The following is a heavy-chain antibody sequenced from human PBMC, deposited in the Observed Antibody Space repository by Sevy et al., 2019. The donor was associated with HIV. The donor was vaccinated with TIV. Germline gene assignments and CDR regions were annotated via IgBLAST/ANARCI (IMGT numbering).Heavy chain of an antibody. CDR1: GYTLSQLS. Sequence: ASVKVSCKVSGYTLSQLSMHWVRQAPGKGLEWLGGFDPEDDETTYAQKSQGRVTMTKDRSTDTAYMELSSLRSEDTAVYYCATTKDYYDSSGSPFDYWGQGTLVTVSS. V-gene: IGHV1-24*01. CDR3: ATTKDYYDSSGSPFDY. CDR2: FDPEDDET. D-gene: IGHD3-22*01. J-gene: IGHJ4*02.